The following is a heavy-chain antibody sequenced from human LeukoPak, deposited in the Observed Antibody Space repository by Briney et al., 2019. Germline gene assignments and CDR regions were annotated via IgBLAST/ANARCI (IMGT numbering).Heavy chain of an antibody. J-gene: IGHJ4*02. CDR2: INPNSGGT. CDR1: GYTFTDYY. D-gene: IGHD3-22*01. Sequence: ASVKVSCKASGYTFTDYYMHWVRQAPGQGLEWMGWINPNSGGTHYAKKFQGRVTMTRDTSISTAFMELSSLRSDDTAVYYCAPTLNYYDSSGYSSPFDYWGQGALVTVSS. V-gene: IGHV1-2*02. CDR3: APTLNYYDSSGYSSPFDY.